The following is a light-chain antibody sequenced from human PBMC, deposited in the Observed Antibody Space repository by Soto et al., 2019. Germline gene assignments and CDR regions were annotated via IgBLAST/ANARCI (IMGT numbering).Light chain of an antibody. CDR3: QQSYSTTWT. V-gene: IGKV1-39*01. CDR1: QGISTY. J-gene: IGKJ1*01. CDR2: AES. Sequence: DIQMTQSPSSLSASVGDRFIITCRASQGISTYLKWYQQKPGKAPKLLIYAESSLQSGVTSRFSGSGSETEFTLTISSLQPEDFATDSCQQSYSTTWTFGQGTKVDI.